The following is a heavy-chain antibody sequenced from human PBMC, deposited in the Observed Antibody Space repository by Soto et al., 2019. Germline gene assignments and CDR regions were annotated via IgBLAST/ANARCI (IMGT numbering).Heavy chain of an antibody. V-gene: IGHV1-2*04. CDR3: ASSHSPLPSGYYGMKV. Sequence: ASVKVSCKASGYTFTGYYMHWVRQAPGQGLEWMGWINPNSGGTNYAQKFQGWVTMTRDTSISTAYMELSRLRSDDTAVYYCASSHSPLPSGYYGMKVLGEGTPVMVSS. J-gene: IGHJ6*01. CDR2: INPNSGGT. CDR1: GYTFTGYY. D-gene: IGHD3-3*01.